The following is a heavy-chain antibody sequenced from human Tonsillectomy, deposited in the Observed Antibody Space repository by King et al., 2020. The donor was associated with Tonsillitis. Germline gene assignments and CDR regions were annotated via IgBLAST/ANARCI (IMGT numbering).Heavy chain of an antibody. CDR2: IWYDGNNK. CDR3: ARAPPPAPRSYYYSGMDV. J-gene: IGHJ6*02. D-gene: IGHD1-14*01. V-gene: IGHV3-33*01. Sequence: VQLVESGGGVVQPGRSLRLSCAASGFTFSTYGMHWVRQAPGKGLEWVAVIWYDGNNKYYADSVKGRFTISRDNSKSTLYLQMNSLRAEDKAVYYCARAPPPAPRSYYYSGMDVWGQGTTVTVSS. CDR1: GFTFSTYG.